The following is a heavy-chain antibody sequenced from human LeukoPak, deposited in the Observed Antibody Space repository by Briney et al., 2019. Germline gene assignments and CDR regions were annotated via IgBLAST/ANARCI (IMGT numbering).Heavy chain of an antibody. CDR2: ISSSSSYI. J-gene: IGHJ3*02. V-gene: IGHV3-21*01. CDR3: ARDRGYYDSSGYPNDAFDI. CDR1: GFTFSSYS. D-gene: IGHD3-22*01. Sequence: PGGSLRLSCAASGFTFSSYSMNWVRQAPGKGLEWVSSISSSSSYIYYADSVKGRFTISRDNAKNSLYLQMNSLRAEDTAVYYCARDRGYYDSSGYPNDAFDIWGQGTMVTVSS.